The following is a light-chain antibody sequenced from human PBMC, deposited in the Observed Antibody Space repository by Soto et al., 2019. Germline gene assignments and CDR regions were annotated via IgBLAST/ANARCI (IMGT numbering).Light chain of an antibody. CDR2: DVT. Sequence: QSALTQPRSVSGSPGQSVTISCTGTSSDDGVSRSVSWYQQHPGKAPKLIISDVTKRPSGVPYRFSGSKSGNTASLTISGLQSADEADYYCCSDEGRFFFGTGTKVTVL. J-gene: IGLJ1*01. V-gene: IGLV2-11*01. CDR3: CSDEGRFF. CDR1: SSDDGVSRS.